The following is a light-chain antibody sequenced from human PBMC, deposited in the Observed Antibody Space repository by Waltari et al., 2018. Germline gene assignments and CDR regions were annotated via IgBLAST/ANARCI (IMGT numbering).Light chain of an antibody. J-gene: IGLJ3*02. Sequence: QSALTQTATVSGSPGQSITISCSGTSSDIGNYNLVSWYQQHPGKAPTLIIYDVYKRPSGVSHRFSGSKSGNTAFLAISGLQTADEADYYCSSYAGSAISVFGGGTKLTVL. CDR2: DVY. CDR3: SSYAGSAISV. V-gene: IGLV2-23*02. CDR1: SSDIGNYNL.